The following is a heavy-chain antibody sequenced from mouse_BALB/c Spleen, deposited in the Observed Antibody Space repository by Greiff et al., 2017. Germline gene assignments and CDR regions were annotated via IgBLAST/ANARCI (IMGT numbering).Heavy chain of an antibody. CDR2: INPYNDGT. J-gene: IGHJ1*01. CDR3: AREGSYYGYDRGYFDV. V-gene: IGHV1-14*01. D-gene: IGHD2-9*01. Sequence: VQLQQSGSELVKPGASVKMSCKASGYTFTSYVMHWVKQKPGQGLEWIGYINPYNDGTKYNEKFKGKATLTSDKSSSTAYMELSSLTSEDSAVYYCAREGSYYGYDRGYFDVWGAGTTVTVSS. CDR1: GYTFTSYV.